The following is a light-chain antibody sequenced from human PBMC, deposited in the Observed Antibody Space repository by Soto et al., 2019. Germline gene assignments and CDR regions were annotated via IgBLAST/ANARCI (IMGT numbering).Light chain of an antibody. V-gene: IGKV3-20*01. J-gene: IGKJ2*01. Sequence: EIVLTQSPGTLSLSPGERATLSCRASQSVSSSYLAWYQQKPGQAPRLLIYGASSRATGIPDRFSGSGSGTDSPLTISRLEPEDFAVYYCQQYGSSLIYTFGQGTKLEIK. CDR3: QQYGSSLIYT. CDR2: GAS. CDR1: QSVSSSY.